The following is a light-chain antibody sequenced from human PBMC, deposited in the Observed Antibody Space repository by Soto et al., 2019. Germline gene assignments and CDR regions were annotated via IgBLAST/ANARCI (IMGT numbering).Light chain of an antibody. V-gene: IGLV2-11*01. CDR2: DVS. Sequence: QSALTQPRSVSGSPGQSVTISCTGTSSDVGGYNYVSWYLQHPGKAPKVMIYDVSKRPSGVPDRFSGSKSGNTASLTISGLKSEDEADYYCCSFAGNYIYVFGTGTKLTVL. CDR1: SSDVGGYNY. CDR3: CSFAGNYIYV. J-gene: IGLJ1*01.